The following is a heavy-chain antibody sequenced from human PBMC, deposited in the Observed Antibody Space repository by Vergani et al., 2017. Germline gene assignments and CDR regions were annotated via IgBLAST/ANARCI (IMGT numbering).Heavy chain of an antibody. Sequence: QVQLQESGPGLVKPSQTLSLTCTVSGGSISSGGYYWSWIRQHPGKGLEWIGYIYYSGSTNYNPSLKSRVTMSVDTSKNQFSLKLSSVTAADTAVYYCARDRRLHDSSGYVNDYWGQGTLVTVSS. CDR2: IYYSGST. CDR1: GGSISSGGYY. V-gene: IGHV4-31*03. D-gene: IGHD3-22*01. CDR3: ARDRRLHDSSGYVNDY. J-gene: IGHJ4*02.